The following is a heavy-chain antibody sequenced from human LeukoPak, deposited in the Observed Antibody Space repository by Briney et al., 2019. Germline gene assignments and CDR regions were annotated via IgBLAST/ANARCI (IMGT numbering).Heavy chain of an antibody. Sequence: PSETLSLTCAVYGGSFSGYYWSWIRQPPGKGLEWIGEINHSGSTNYNPSLKSRVTISVDTSKNQLSLKLSSVTAADTAVYYCAKEYDSSGYYYYFDYWGQGTLVTVSS. CDR1: GGSFSGYY. D-gene: IGHD3-22*01. J-gene: IGHJ4*02. CDR3: AKEYDSSGYYYYFDY. CDR2: INHSGST. V-gene: IGHV4-34*01.